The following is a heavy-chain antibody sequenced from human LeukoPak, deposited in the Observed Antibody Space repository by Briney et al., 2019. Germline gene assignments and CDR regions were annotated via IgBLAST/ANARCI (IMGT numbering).Heavy chain of an antibody. J-gene: IGHJ4*02. Sequence: ASETLSLTCTVSGGSISNYFWSWIRQPPGKALEWIGDVYYTGSTNYNPSLTTQFTTSVDTSKKQFSLSLTSVTAADTGVYYCARGRRDGSYYIDAWGKGVLVTVS. CDR2: VYYTGST. CDR3: ARGRRDGSYYIDA. CDR1: GGSISNYF. V-gene: IGHV4-59*01.